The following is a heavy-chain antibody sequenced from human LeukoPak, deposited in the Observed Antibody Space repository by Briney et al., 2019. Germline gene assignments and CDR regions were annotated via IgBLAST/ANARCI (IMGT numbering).Heavy chain of an antibody. V-gene: IGHV3-23*01. Sequence: HPGGSLRLSCLTSGFTLSTNAMSWVRQAPGKGLEWISGISGSGASTYYADSVKGRFTISRDDSRNTLYLQMNSLRGDDTAVYYCAKDVGKWESLHFFDYWGQGTLVTVSS. CDR3: AKDVGKWESLHFFDY. CDR1: GFTLSTNA. J-gene: IGHJ4*02. CDR2: ISGSGAST. D-gene: IGHD1-26*01.